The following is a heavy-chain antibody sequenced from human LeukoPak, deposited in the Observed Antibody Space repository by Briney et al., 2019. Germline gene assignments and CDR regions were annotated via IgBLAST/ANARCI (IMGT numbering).Heavy chain of an antibody. CDR1: GYTFTSYG. D-gene: IGHD2-2*01. CDR2: ISAYNGNT. J-gene: IGHJ4*02. V-gene: IGHV1-18*01. CDR3: ARDDNVVVPAAYDY. Sequence: ASVKVSCKASGYTFTSYGIRWVRQAPGQGLEWMGWISAYNGNTNYAQKLQGRVTMTTDTSTSTAYMELRSLRSDDTAVYYCARDDNVVVPAAYDYWGQGTLVTVSS.